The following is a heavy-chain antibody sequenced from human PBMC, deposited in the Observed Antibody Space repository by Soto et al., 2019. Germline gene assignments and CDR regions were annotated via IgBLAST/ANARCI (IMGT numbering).Heavy chain of an antibody. J-gene: IGHJ4*02. CDR3: AKDSNKYSSSLRGRYFDY. Sequence: EVQLLESGGGLVQRGGSLRLSCAASGFPFSSYVMGWVRQAPGKGLEWVSGISGGGRNTFYADSVKGRFTISRDNSKNTLRLQMNSLGAEDTAVYYCAKDSNKYSSSLRGRYFDYWGQGIGVTVSS. CDR2: ISGGGRNT. D-gene: IGHD4-4*01. CDR1: GFPFSSYV. V-gene: IGHV3-23*01.